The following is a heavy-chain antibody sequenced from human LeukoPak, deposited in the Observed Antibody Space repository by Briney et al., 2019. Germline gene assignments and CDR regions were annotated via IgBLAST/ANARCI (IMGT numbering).Heavy chain of an antibody. Sequence: ASVKVSCKASGYTFTGYYMHWVRQAPGQGLEWMGWINPNSGGTNYAQKFQGRVTMTRDTSISTAYMELSRLRSDDTAVYYCARPRPPFHGGDAFDIWGQGTMVTVSS. CDR1: GYTFTGYY. D-gene: IGHD4-23*01. J-gene: IGHJ3*02. V-gene: IGHV1-2*02. CDR2: INPNSGGT. CDR3: ARPRPPFHGGDAFDI.